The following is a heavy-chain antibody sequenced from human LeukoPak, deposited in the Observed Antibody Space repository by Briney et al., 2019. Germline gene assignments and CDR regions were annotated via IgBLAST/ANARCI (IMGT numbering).Heavy chain of an antibody. CDR2: ISSSSSTI. V-gene: IGHV3-48*01. D-gene: IGHD6-6*01. CDR3: ARESIAARYAFDI. J-gene: IGHJ3*02. CDR1: GFTFSSYS. Sequence: PGGSLRLSCAASGFTFSSYSMNWVRQAPGKGLEWVSYISSSSSTIYYAGSVKGRFTISRDNAKNSLYLQMNSLRAEDTAVYYCARESIAARYAFDIWGQGTMVTVSS.